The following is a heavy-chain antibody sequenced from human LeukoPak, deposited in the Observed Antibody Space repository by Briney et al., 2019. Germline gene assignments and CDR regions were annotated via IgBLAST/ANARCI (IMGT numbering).Heavy chain of an antibody. V-gene: IGHV4-59*01. CDR2: IYYSGST. CDR1: GGSISSYY. Sequence: PSETLSLNCTVSGGSISSYYWSWIRQPPGKGLEWIGYIYYSGSTNYNPSLKSRVTISVDTSKNQFSLKLSSVTAADTAVYYCARVQPAYSYGYGIDYWGQGTLVTVSS. D-gene: IGHD5-18*01. CDR3: ARVQPAYSYGYGIDY. J-gene: IGHJ4*02.